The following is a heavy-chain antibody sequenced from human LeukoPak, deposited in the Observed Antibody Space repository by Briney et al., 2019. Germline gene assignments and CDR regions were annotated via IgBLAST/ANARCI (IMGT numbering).Heavy chain of an antibody. J-gene: IGHJ4*02. CDR3: AKDIAAAGPLDYFDY. D-gene: IGHD6-13*01. CDR2: ISGSGGST. Sequence: GGSLRLSCAASGFTVSTYGMSWVRQAPGKGLEWVSAISGSGGSTYYADSVKGRFTISRDNSKNTLYLQMNSLRAEDTAVYYCAKDIAAAGPLDYFDYWGQGTLVTVSS. V-gene: IGHV3-23*01. CDR1: GFTVSTYG.